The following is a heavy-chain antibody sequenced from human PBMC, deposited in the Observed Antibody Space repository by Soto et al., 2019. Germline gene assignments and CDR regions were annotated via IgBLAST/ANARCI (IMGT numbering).Heavy chain of an antibody. CDR1: GFTFSSYA. Sequence: GGSLRLSCAASGFTFSSYAMSWVRQAPGKGLEWVSAISGSGGSTYYADSVKGRFTISRDNSKNTLYLQMNSLRAEDTAVYYCAKDERYFDWLQGYYFDYCGQGTLFPVSS. CDR3: AKDERYFDWLQGYYFDY. V-gene: IGHV3-23*01. J-gene: IGHJ4*02. CDR2: ISGSGGST. D-gene: IGHD3-9*01.